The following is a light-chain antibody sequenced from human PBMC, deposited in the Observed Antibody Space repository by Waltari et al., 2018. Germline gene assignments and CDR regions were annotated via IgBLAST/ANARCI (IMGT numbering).Light chain of an antibody. CDR3: QQYSEWPYT. CDR1: QSFSSN. Sequence: EIVMTQSPATLSVSPGERATLSCRASQSFSSNLAWYQHKPGHPPRLLVYGASTRATGFPARFSGSGSGTEFTLTISSLQSEDFAVYYCQQYSEWPYTFGQGTKLEIK. CDR2: GAS. J-gene: IGKJ2*01. V-gene: IGKV3-15*01.